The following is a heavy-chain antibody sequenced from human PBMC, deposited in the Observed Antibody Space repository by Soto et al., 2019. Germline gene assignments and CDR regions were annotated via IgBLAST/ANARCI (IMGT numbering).Heavy chain of an antibody. CDR2: INPGYPAGRST. J-gene: IGHJ6*02. D-gene: IGHD6-13*01. CDR3: PGHGSVAAATTGMDV. CDR1: GYTLTTFF. V-gene: IGHV1-46*01. Sequence: ASVKVSCKPSGYTLTTFFMHWVRQAPGQGLEWMGVINPGYPAGRSTTYAQTFQGRATMTTDTCTRTVYRELSRLRSDDTTVDSCPGHGSVAAATTGMDVWGQGTTGTVSS.